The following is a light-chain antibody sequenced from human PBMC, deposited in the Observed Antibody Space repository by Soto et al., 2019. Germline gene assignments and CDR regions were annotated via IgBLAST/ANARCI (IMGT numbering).Light chain of an antibody. CDR1: QGISDY. V-gene: IGKV1-27*01. CDR2: ATS. Sequence: DIQMTQSPSSLSASVGDRVTVTCRASQGISDYLAWYQQKPGKVPKLLIYATSTLQSGVPSRFSGSGSGTECTLTISSLQPEEVATYYCQNYNSVPLAFGGGTKVEIK. CDR3: QNYNSVPLA. J-gene: IGKJ4*01.